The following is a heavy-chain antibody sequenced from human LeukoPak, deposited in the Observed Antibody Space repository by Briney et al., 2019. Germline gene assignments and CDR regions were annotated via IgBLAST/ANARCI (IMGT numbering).Heavy chain of an antibody. CDR3: ASGGDYYDSSGYYYPMTFDY. CDR1: GGTFSSYA. Sequence: ASVKVSCKASGGTFSSYAISWVRQAPGQGLEWMGWINAGNGNTKYSQKFQGRVTITRDTSASTAYMELSSLRSEDTAVYYCASGGDYYDSSGYYYPMTFDYWGQGTLVTVSS. D-gene: IGHD3-22*01. CDR2: INAGNGNT. V-gene: IGHV1-3*01. J-gene: IGHJ4*02.